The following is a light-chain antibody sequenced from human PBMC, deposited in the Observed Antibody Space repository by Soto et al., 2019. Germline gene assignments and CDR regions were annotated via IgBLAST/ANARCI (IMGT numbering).Light chain of an antibody. J-gene: IGKJ5*01. CDR3: QQSHSTPIT. Sequence: DIHMTQSPSSLSAVVGYRFTITCRASQSIGFNLNWYQQKPGKAPKLLIYGALTLQSGVPSRFSGSGSGTYFTLTISSLQPEDFESYYCQQSHSTPITFGQGTRLEI. CDR1: QSIGFN. V-gene: IGKV1-39*01. CDR2: GAL.